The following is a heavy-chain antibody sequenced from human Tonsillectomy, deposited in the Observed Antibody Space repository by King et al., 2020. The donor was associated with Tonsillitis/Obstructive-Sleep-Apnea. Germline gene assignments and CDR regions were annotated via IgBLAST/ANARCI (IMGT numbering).Heavy chain of an antibody. J-gene: IGHJ1*01. CDR2: IIPIFGTA. CDR1: GGTFSSYA. Sequence: QLVQSGAEVKKPGSSVKVSCKASGGTFSSYAISWVRQAPGQGLEWMGGIIPIFGTANYAQKFQGGVTITADESTSTAYMELSSLRSEDTAVYYCARMYYYDSSGYYYYFQHWGQGTLVTVSS. CDR3: ARMYYYDSSGYYYYFQH. D-gene: IGHD3-22*01. V-gene: IGHV1-69*01.